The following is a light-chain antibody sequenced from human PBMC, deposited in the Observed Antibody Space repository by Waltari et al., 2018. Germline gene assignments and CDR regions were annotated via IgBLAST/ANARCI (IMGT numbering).Light chain of an antibody. Sequence: DIQMTQSPSTLSASVGGRVTITCRARQTISSWLAWYQQKPGKDPKLLIYKASSLQSGVPSRFSRSGSGTEFTLTISSLQPDDFATYYCQQYNSYSYTFGQGTKLESK. CDR1: QTISSW. V-gene: IGKV1-5*03. CDR2: KAS. CDR3: QQYNSYSYT. J-gene: IGKJ2*01.